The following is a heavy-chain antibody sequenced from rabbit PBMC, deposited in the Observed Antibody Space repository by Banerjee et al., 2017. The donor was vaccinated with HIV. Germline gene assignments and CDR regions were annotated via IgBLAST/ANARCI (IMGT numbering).Heavy chain of an antibody. CDR3: ASKSSYWYFFNL. CDR2: IYGGSSGST. CDR1: GFSFSSSYY. J-gene: IGHJ4*01. D-gene: IGHD8-1*01. Sequence: QSLEESGGDLVKPGASLTLTCTASGFSFSSSYYMCWVRQAPGKGLEWIACIYGGSSGSTYYASWAKGRFTISKTSSTTVTLQMTSLTAADTATYFCASKSSYWYFFNLWGPGTLVTVS. V-gene: IGHV1S40*01.